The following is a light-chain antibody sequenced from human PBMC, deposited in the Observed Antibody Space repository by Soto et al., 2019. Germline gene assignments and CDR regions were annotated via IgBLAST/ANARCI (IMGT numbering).Light chain of an antibody. CDR3: QSSDSSMVV. Sequence: QAVVTQPPSVSGAPGQRVTMSCTGSSSNIGAGYDVTWYQQLPGTAPKLLIYGNNNRPSGVPDRFSGSKSGTSSALAITGIQGEDEADYYCQSSDSSMVVFGGGTQLTVL. J-gene: IGLJ2*01. CDR1: SSNIGAGYD. CDR2: GNN. V-gene: IGLV1-40*01.